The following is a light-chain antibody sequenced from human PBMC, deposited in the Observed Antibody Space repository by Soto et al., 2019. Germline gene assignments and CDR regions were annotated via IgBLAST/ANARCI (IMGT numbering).Light chain of an antibody. CDR1: QSISSW. V-gene: IGKV1-5*03. J-gene: IGKJ4*01. CDR2: TAS. CDR3: QEYNSDSGLT. Sequence: DIQMTQSPSTLSASVGDRVTITCWASQSISSWLAWYQQKPGKAPKLLIYTASNLKSGVPSRFSGSGSGTEFTLTISSLPPDDFASYYCQEYNSDSGLTFGGGTKVEIK.